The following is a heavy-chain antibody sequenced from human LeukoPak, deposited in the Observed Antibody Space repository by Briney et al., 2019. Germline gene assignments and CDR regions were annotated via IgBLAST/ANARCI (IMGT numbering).Heavy chain of an antibody. CDR3: ARARYDILTGYRYYFDY. Sequence: GGSLRLSCAASGFTFDDYAMPWVRQAPGKGLEWVSGISWNSGSIGYADSVKGRFTISRDNAKNSLYLQMNSLRAEDTALYYCARARYDILTGYRYYFDYWGQGTPVTVSS. D-gene: IGHD3-9*01. CDR2: ISWNSGSI. CDR1: GFTFDDYA. J-gene: IGHJ4*02. V-gene: IGHV3-9*01.